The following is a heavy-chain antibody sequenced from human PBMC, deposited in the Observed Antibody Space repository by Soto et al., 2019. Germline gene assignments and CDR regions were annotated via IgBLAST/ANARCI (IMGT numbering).Heavy chain of an antibody. CDR3: VRTGDDY. J-gene: IGHJ4*02. CDR2: IKQGGSEK. Sequence: EVQLVESGGGLVQPGGSLTLSCAASGFTFGSYWMGWVRQAPGKGLEWVATIKQGGSEKYYMDSVKGRFTISRDNAKKSLYLQMNSLRADDTALYYCVRTGDDYWGQGTLVTVSS. CDR1: GFTFGSYW. V-gene: IGHV3-7*05. D-gene: IGHD3-16*01.